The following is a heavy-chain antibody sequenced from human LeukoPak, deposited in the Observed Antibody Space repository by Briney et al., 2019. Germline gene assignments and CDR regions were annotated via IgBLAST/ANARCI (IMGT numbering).Heavy chain of an antibody. CDR2: ILYNGSNK. V-gene: IGHV3-33*01. CDR1: GFTFSSSG. Sequence: GGSLRLSCAASGFTFSSSGMHWVRQAPGKGLEWVAVILYNGSNKYYADSVKGRFTISRDNSKNTLYLQMNSLRVEDTAVYYCARAGGYCSGGSCYRGYSWFDPWGQGTPVTVSS. D-gene: IGHD2-15*01. J-gene: IGHJ5*02. CDR3: ARAGGYCSGGSCYRGYSWFDP.